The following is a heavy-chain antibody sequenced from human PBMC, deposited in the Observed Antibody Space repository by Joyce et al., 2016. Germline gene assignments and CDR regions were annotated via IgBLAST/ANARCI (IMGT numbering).Heavy chain of an antibody. CDR2: INTDGSST. Sequence: EVQLVESGGGLVQPGGSLRLSCAASGFSFSGYWIHWVRQATGKGMVWVSRINTDGSSTRFADSVKGRFTISRDNAKNTLYQQMNSLRAEDTAVYYCVRGISARPGGPNWFDPWGQGTLVTVSS. D-gene: IGHD6-6*01. V-gene: IGHV3-74*01. CDR3: VRGISARPGGPNWFDP. J-gene: IGHJ5*02. CDR1: GFSFSGYW.